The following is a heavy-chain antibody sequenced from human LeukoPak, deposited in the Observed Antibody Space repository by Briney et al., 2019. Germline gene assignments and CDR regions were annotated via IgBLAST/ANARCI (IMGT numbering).Heavy chain of an antibody. CDR3: AAGDSSGYYYFGPKHFDY. D-gene: IGHD3-22*01. CDR1: GFTFTSSA. J-gene: IGHJ4*02. V-gene: IGHV1-58*02. Sequence: SVKVSCKASGFTFTSSAMQWVRQARGQRLEWIGWIVVGSGNTNYAQKFQERVTITRDMSTSTAYMELSSLRSEDTAVYYCAAGDSSGYYYFGPKHFDYWGQGTLVTVSS. CDR2: IVVGSGNT.